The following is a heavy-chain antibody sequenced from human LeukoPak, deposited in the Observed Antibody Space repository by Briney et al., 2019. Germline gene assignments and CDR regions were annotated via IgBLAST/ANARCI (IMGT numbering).Heavy chain of an antibody. J-gene: IGHJ3*02. D-gene: IGHD3-10*01. V-gene: IGHV4-59*08. CDR1: GGSISNYY. Sequence: SETLSLTCTVSGGSISNYYWSWIRQPPGKGLEWIGYIYYSGSTNYNPSLKSRVTISVDTSKNQFSLKLSSVTAADTAVYYCARTSVLPWFGESRAFDIRGQGTMVTVSS. CDR3: ARTSVLPWFGESRAFDI. CDR2: IYYSGST.